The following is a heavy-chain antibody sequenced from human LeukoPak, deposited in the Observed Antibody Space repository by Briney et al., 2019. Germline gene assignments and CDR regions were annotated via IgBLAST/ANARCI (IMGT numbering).Heavy chain of an antibody. V-gene: IGHV3-48*04. CDR1: GFTFSRYS. Sequence: GGSLRLSCAASGFTFSRYSMNWVRQAPGKGLEWVSYISSSSSTIYYADSVKGRFTISRDNAKNSLYLQMNSLRAEDTAVYYCAREGYSYGYAQTPFDYWGQGTLVTVSS. J-gene: IGHJ4*02. CDR2: ISSSSSTI. D-gene: IGHD5-18*01. CDR3: AREGYSYGYAQTPFDY.